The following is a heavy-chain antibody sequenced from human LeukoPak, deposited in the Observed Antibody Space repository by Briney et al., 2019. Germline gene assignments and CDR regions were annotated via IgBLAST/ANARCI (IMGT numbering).Heavy chain of an antibody. CDR1: GFTFTDYY. Sequence: GGSLRLSCAASGFTFTDYYMTWIRQAPGKGLEWVSYISSSGSVIHYADSVKGRFFISRDNAKNSLYLQMNSLRAEDTAVYYCARAPKFRLVGVPKGPFDPWGQGTLVTVSS. CDR2: ISSSGSVI. J-gene: IGHJ5*02. D-gene: IGHD1-26*01. V-gene: IGHV3-11*01. CDR3: ARAPKFRLVGVPKGPFDP.